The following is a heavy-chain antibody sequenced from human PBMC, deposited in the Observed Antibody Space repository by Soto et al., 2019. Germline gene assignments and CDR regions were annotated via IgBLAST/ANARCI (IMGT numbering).Heavy chain of an antibody. D-gene: IGHD3-9*01. CDR2: IIPIFGTA. J-gene: IGHJ4*02. CDR3: ARGAIFTGYPLGELDY. CDR1: GGTFSSYA. Sequence: QVQLVQSGAEVKKPGSSVKVSCKASGGTFSSYAISWVRQAPGQGLEWMGGIIPIFGTANYEQKFQGRVTITADESTSTAYMELSSLRSEDSAVYCCARGAIFTGYPLGELDYWGQGTLVTVSS. V-gene: IGHV1-69*01.